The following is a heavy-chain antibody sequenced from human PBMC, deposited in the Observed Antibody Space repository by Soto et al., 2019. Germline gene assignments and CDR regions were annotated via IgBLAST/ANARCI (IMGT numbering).Heavy chain of an antibody. CDR3: ARVRYSSSWYYIDY. V-gene: IGHV1-69*01. J-gene: IGHJ4*02. CDR1: GGTFSSYA. D-gene: IGHD6-13*01. Sequence: QVQLVRSGAEVKKPGSSVKVSCKASGGTFSSYAISWVRQAPGQGLEWMGGIIPIFGTANYAQKFQGRVTITADESTSTAYMELSSLRSEDTAVYYCARVRYSSSWYYIDYWGQGTLVTVSS. CDR2: IIPIFGTA.